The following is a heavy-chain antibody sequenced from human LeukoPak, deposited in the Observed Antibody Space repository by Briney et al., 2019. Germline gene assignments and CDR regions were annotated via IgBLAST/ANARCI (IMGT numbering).Heavy chain of an antibody. CDR1: GGSISSSGYY. D-gene: IGHD5-24*01. Sequence: SETLSLTCTVSGGSISSSGYYWSWIRQHPGKGLEWIGYIYYSGTTYYNPSLKSRLTISVDTSKNQFSLRLTSVTVADTAVYFCARGGMATAYFDYWGQGTLVTVSS. V-gene: IGHV4-31*03. CDR3: ARGGMATAYFDY. CDR2: IYYSGTT. J-gene: IGHJ4*02.